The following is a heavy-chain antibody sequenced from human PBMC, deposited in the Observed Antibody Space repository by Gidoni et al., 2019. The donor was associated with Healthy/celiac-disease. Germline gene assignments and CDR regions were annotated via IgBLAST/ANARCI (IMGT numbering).Heavy chain of an antibody. J-gene: IGHJ4*02. Sequence: EVQLLESGGGLVQPGGSLRLSCAASGFTFSRYAMSWVRQAPGKGLEWVSAISGSGGSTYYADSVKGRFTISRDNSKNTLYLQMNSLRAEDTAVYYCAKEKLSPLLWFGEADYWGQGTLVTVSS. D-gene: IGHD3-10*01. CDR1: GFTFSRYA. CDR2: ISGSGGST. V-gene: IGHV3-23*01. CDR3: AKEKLSPLLWFGEADY.